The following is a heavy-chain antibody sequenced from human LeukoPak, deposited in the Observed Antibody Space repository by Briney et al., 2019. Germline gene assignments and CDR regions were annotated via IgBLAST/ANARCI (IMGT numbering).Heavy chain of an antibody. V-gene: IGHV3-23*01. CDR3: AKTRGYCTGGSCYGDY. CDR2: ISSSGSDT. J-gene: IGHJ4*02. D-gene: IGHD2-15*01. CDR1: GFTFSSYA. Sequence: GGSLRLSCAATGFTFSSYAMSWVRQAPGKGIEWVSTISSSGSDTYYADSVKGRFTISRDSSKNTVFLQMNSLRAEDTALYYCAKTRGYCTGGSCYGDYWGQGTLVTVSS.